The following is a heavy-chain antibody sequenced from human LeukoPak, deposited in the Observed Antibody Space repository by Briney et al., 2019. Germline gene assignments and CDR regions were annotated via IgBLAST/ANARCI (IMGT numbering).Heavy chain of an antibody. CDR2: IYYSGST. D-gene: IGHD1-26*01. J-gene: IGHJ4*02. CDR3: ARGGSAGSYSLEPFDY. Sequence: SQTLSLTCTVSGGSISSGGYYWSWIRQHPGKGLEWIGYIYYSGSTYYNPPLKSRVTISVDTSKNQFSLKLSSVTAADTAVYYCARGGSAGSYSLEPFDYWGQGTLVTVSS. CDR1: GGSISSGGYY. V-gene: IGHV4-31*03.